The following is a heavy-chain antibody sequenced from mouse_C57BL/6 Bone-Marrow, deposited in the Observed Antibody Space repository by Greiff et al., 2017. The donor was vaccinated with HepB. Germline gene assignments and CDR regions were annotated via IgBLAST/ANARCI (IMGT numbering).Heavy chain of an antibody. Sequence: EVQLVESGAELVRPGASVKLSCTASGFNIKDDYMHWVKQRPEQGLEWIGWIDPENGDTEYASKFQGKATITADTSSNTAYLQLSSLTSEDTAVYYCTTVGFFDYWGQGTTLTVSS. D-gene: IGHD1-1*02. CDR2: IDPENGDT. CDR3: TTVGFFDY. J-gene: IGHJ2*01. V-gene: IGHV14-4*01. CDR1: GFNIKDDY.